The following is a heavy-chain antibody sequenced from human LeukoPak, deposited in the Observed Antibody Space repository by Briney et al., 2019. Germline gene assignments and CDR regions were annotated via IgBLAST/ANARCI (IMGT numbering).Heavy chain of an antibody. J-gene: IGHJ5*02. V-gene: IGHV3-33*01. CDR2: IWDDGNNK. D-gene: IGHD3-10*01. CDR1: GFSFSNHG. CDR3: ARRLYQDYYGRFDP. Sequence: PGGSLRLSCAASGFSFSNHGMHWVRQAPGKRLEWVAVIWDDGNNKRYANSVNGRFTISRDNSENTLYLQMNGLTAEDTAMYYCARRLYQDYYGRFDPWGQGTLVIVSS.